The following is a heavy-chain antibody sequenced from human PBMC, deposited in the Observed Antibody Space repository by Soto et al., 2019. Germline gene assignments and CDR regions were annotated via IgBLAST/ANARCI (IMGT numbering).Heavy chain of an antibody. CDR1: GFTFSSYS. J-gene: IGHJ4*02. Sequence: GGSLRLSCAASGFTFSSYSMNWVRQAPGKGLEWVSAISGSGGSTYYADSVKGRFTISRDNSKNTLYLQMNSLRAEDTAVYYCAKVQKVYDSSGYPCLWGQGTLVTVSS. CDR3: AKVQKVYDSSGYPCL. CDR2: ISGSGGST. D-gene: IGHD3-22*01. V-gene: IGHV3-23*01.